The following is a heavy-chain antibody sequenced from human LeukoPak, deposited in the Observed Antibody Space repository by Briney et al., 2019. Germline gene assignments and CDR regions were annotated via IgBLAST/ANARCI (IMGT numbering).Heavy chain of an antibody. V-gene: IGHV3-30*02. Sequence: GGSLRLSCAASGFTFSSYGMHWVRQAPGKGLEWVAFIRYDGSNKYYADSVKGRFTISRDNSKNTLYLQMNSLRAEDTAVYYCAKERSWFAYYYYMDVWGKGTTVTVSS. D-gene: IGHD6-13*01. CDR1: GFTFSSYG. CDR2: IRYDGSNK. J-gene: IGHJ6*03. CDR3: AKERSWFAYYYYMDV.